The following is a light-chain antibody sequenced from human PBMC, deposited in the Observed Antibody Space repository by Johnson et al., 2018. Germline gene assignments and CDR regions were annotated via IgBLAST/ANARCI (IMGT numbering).Light chain of an antibody. Sequence: QSVLTQPPSVSAAPGQKVTISCSGSSSNIWNNYVSWYQQLPGPAPKLLIYENNKRPSGIPDRFSGSKSGTSATLSIPELQTGDEADYYCGTWDSSLSAGNVFGTGTKVTVL. V-gene: IGLV1-51*02. CDR2: ENN. J-gene: IGLJ1*01. CDR1: SSNIWNNY. CDR3: GTWDSSLSAGNV.